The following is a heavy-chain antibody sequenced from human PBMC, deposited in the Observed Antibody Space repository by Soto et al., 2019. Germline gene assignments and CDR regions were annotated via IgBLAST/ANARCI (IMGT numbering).Heavy chain of an antibody. CDR3: ARRKGGNFDY. D-gene: IGHD1-26*01. V-gene: IGHV4-39*01. CDR2: IYYSGST. Sequence: QLQLQESGPGLVKPSEALSLTCTVSGGSISSSSSNYWGWIRQSPGKGLEWIGSIYYSGSTYYNPSLKSRVTISVDTSKNQFSLKLSSVTAADTAVYYCARRKGGNFDYWGLGTLVTVSS. J-gene: IGHJ4*02. CDR1: GGSISSSSSNY.